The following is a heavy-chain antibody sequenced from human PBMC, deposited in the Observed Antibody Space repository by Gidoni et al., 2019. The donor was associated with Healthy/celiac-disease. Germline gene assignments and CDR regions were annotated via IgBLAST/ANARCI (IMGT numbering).Heavy chain of an antibody. V-gene: IGHV1-3*01. J-gene: IGHJ4*02. CDR3: ARPWGPRGWYCFDY. Sequence: QVQLVQSGAEVKKPGASVKVSCKASGYTFTSYAMHWVRQAPGQRLEWMGWINAGNGNTKYSQKFQGRVTITRDTSASTAYMELSSLRSEDTAVYYCARPWGPRGWYCFDYWGQGTLVTVSS. D-gene: IGHD6-19*01. CDR1: GYTFTSYA. CDR2: INAGNGNT.